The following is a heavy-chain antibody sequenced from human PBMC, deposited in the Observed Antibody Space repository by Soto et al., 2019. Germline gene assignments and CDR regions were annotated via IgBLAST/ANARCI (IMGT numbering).Heavy chain of an antibody. CDR1: GGSFSGYY. D-gene: IGHD5-18*01. V-gene: IGHV4-34*01. CDR2: INHSGST. J-gene: IGHJ3*02. Sequence: SETLSLTCAVYGGSFSGYYWSWIRQPPGKGLEWIGEINHSGSTNYNPSLKSRVTISVDTSKNQFSLKLSSVTAADTAVYYCARGEGGHSYGFCAFDIWGQGTMVTVSS. CDR3: ARGEGGHSYGFCAFDI.